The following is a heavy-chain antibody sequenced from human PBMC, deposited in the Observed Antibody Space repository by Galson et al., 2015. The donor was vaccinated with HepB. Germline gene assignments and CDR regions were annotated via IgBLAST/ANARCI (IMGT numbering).Heavy chain of an antibody. J-gene: IGHJ3*01. CDR1: GFTFSTYG. V-gene: IGHV3-30*18. CDR2: IYYDGSNK. D-gene: IGHD3-22*01. Sequence: LRLSCAASGFTFSTYGMHWVCQAPGKGLEWVAIIYYDGSNKFYTEAVKGRFTISRDNSKNMLYLQMNSLRADDTAVYYCAKDGGYYDSVVWGQGTMVTVSS. CDR3: AKDGGYYDSVV.